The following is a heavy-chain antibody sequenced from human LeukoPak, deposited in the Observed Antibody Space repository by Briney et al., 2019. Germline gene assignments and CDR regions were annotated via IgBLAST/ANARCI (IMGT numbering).Heavy chain of an antibody. D-gene: IGHD1-1*01. V-gene: IGHV4-4*07. J-gene: IGHJ3*02. Sequence: SETLSLTCTVSGGSISSYYWSWIRQPPGKGLEWIGRIYTSGSTNYNPSLKSRVTMSVDTSKNQFSLKLSSVTAADTAVYYCARVGTGTTRIDAFDIWGQGTMVTVSS. CDR3: ARVGTGTTRIDAFDI. CDR1: GGSISSYY. CDR2: IYTSGST.